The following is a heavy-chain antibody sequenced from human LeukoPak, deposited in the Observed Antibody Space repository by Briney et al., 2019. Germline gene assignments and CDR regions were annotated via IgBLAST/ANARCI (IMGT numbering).Heavy chain of an antibody. CDR2: ITSSSTTI. J-gene: IGHJ5*02. Sequence: GGSLRLSCAASGFTFSSHSMNWVRQAPGKGLEWLSYITSSSTTIYYADSVKGRFTTSRDNAKNSVYLQMNSLRAEDTAVYYCARVLSGSWDWFDPWGQGTLVTVSS. CDR3: ARVLSGSWDWFDP. CDR1: GFTFSSHS. D-gene: IGHD3-22*01. V-gene: IGHV3-48*01.